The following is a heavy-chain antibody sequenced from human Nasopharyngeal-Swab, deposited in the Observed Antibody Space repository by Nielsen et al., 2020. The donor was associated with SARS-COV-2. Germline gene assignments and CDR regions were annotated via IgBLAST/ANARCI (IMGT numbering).Heavy chain of an antibody. CDR2: IGNAGDT. CDR1: GFTFRSYD. CDR3: ARARYWLAASGPFFDY. D-gene: IGHD6-13*01. Sequence: GESLKISCAASGFTFRSYDMHWVRQGTGKGLEWVSAIGNAGDTYYPGSVKGRFTIFRENAKNSLYLQMNSLRAEDTAVYYCARARYWLAASGPFFDYWGQGTLVTVSS. J-gene: IGHJ4*02. V-gene: IGHV3-13*01.